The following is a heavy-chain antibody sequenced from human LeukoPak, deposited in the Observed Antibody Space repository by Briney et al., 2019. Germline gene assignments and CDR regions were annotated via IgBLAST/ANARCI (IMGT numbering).Heavy chain of an antibody. V-gene: IGHV3-23*01. CDR2: ISGSGSIT. CDR3: AKSLGGDYGSGSYYVVFDS. J-gene: IGHJ4*02. D-gene: IGHD3-10*01. Sequence: GGSLRLSCVSSGFTFNNYAMNWVRQAPGKGLEWVSSISGSGSITYYADSVKGRFTISRDTSRNTLWLQMNSLRVDDTALYYCAKSLGGDYGSGSYYVVFDSWGQGTLVTVSS. CDR1: GFTFNNYA.